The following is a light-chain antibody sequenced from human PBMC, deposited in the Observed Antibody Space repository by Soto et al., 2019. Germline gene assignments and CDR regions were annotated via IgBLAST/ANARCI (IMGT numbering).Light chain of an antibody. CDR2: EVS. CDR3: SSYTSSSTPYVV. J-gene: IGLJ2*01. Sequence: QCALTQPASVSGSPGQSITISCTGTSSDVGGYNYVSWYQQHPGKAPKLMIYEVSNRPSGVSNRFSGSKSGNTASLTISGLQAEDEADYYCSSYTSSSTPYVVFGGGTKVTVL. V-gene: IGLV2-14*01. CDR1: SSDVGGYNY.